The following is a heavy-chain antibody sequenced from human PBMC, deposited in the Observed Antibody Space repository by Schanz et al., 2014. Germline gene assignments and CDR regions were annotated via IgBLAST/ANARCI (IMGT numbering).Heavy chain of an antibody. CDR3: ARAKRFGDMDV. CDR1: GYTFTSHG. V-gene: IGHV1-18*01. D-gene: IGHD3-10*01. CDR2: INVGNGNM. J-gene: IGHJ6*02. Sequence: QVQLVQSGAEVKKPGASVKVSCKASGYTFTSHGISWVRQAPGQGLEWMGWINVGNGNMKYSQKFQGRVTITRDTSASTAYMELTSLRSEDTAVYYCARAKRFGDMDVWGQGTTVTVSS.